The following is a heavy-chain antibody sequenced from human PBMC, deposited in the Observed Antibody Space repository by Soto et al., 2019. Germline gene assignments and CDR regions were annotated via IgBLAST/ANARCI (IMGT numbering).Heavy chain of an antibody. D-gene: IGHD1-26*01. J-gene: IGHJ5*02. V-gene: IGHV3-33*01. CDR2: IWYDGNKK. CDR1: GFTFDHYG. CDR3: TRWAGSATSVRFDP. Sequence: QVQLVESGGGVVQPGRSLRLSCAASGFTFDHYGMLWVRQAPGKGLEWVAVIWYDGNKKYYGDSVKGRFTISRDNSRNMLYLEMNSLRVDDTAMYDCTRWAGSATSVRFDPWGQGTLVTVS.